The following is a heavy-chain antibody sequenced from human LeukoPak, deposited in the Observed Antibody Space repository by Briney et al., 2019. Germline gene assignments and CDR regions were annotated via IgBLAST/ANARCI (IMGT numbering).Heavy chain of an antibody. J-gene: IGHJ4*02. V-gene: IGHV3-48*04. CDR1: GFTFSSYS. CDR3: VRDDDRPDNGLDH. Sequence: GGSLRLSCAASGFTFSSYSMNWVRQAPGKGLEWVSYISSSSSTIYYADSVKGRFTISRDNAKNSLYLQMNSLRAEDTAVYYCVRDDDRPDNGLDHWGQGTLVTVSS. D-gene: IGHD3-22*01. CDR2: ISSSSSTI.